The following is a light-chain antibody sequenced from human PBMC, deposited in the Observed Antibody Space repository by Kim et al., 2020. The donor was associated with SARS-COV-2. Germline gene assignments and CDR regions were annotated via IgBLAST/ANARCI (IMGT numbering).Light chain of an antibody. J-gene: IGKJ4*01. V-gene: IGKV3-11*01. CDR3: QQRGNWPS. CDR2: DAS. CDR1: SGVSSS. Sequence: SLTTGERHHRSCRASSGVSSSLALYQQRPGQSPRLHIYDASKRATGIPARFSGSGSGTDFTLTISSLESEDFAVYYCQQRGNWPSFGGGPKVEI.